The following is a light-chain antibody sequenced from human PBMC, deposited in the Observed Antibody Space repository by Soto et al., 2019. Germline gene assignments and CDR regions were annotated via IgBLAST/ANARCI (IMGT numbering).Light chain of an antibody. J-gene: IGLJ1*01. CDR1: SSDVGSYNL. CDR3: CSYAGSSNFYV. Sequence: QSALTQPASVSGSPGQSITVSCTGTSSDVGSYNLVSCYQHHPGKAPQLMIYEVTKRPSGVSDRFSGSKSGNTASLTISGLQAEDEADYCCCSYAGSSNFYVFGTGTKVTVL. V-gene: IGLV2-23*02. CDR2: EVT.